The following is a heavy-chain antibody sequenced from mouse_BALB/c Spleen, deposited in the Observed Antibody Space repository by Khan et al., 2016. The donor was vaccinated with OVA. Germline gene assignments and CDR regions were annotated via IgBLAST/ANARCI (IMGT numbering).Heavy chain of an antibody. Sequence: VQLQESGAELSRPGASVKMSCKASGYTFTSNTMHWVKQRPGQGMEWIGYINPRSDYTIYSQKFKDKATLTADTSSSTAYMQLSRLTSDDSAVXYCASRTTGYAMDYWGQGTTVTVSS. CDR3: ASRTTGYAMDY. V-gene: IGHV1-4*01. D-gene: IGHD2-14*01. CDR2: INPRSDYT. CDR1: GYTFTSNT. J-gene: IGHJ4*01.